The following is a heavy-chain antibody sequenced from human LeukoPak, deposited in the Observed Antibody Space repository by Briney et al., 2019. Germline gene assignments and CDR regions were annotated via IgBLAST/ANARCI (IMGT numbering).Heavy chain of an antibody. CDR3: AKDLSGVAVAGTGDY. CDR2: ISSSSSYI. D-gene: IGHD6-19*01. CDR1: GFTFSSYS. J-gene: IGHJ4*02. Sequence: GGSLRLSCAASGFTFSSYSMNWVRQAPGKGLEWVSSISSSSSYIYYADSVKGRFTISKDNAKNSLYLQMNSLRAEDTAVYYCAKDLSGVAVAGTGDYWGQGTLVTVSS. V-gene: IGHV3-21*01.